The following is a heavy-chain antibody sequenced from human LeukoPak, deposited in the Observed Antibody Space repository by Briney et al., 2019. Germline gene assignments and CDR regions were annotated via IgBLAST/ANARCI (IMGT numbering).Heavy chain of an antibody. CDR1: GYIISSYA. J-gene: IGHJ6*02. CDR3: ARATVIVPAARLDV. CDR2: INAGNGNT. V-gene: IGHV1-3*01. D-gene: IGHD2-2*01. Sequence: ASMKVSCKASGYIISSYAMHWVRQAPGQRLEWMGWINAGNGNTKYSQKFQDRVTITRDTSASTAYMELSSLGSGDTAVYYCARATVIVPAARLDVWGQGTTVIVSS.